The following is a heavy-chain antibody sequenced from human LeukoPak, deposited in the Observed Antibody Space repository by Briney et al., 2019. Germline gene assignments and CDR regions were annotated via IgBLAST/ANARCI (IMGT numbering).Heavy chain of an antibody. D-gene: IGHD6-19*01. CDR3: ARHPGMQWLVQPFDY. CDR1: GYSISSGYY. J-gene: IGHJ4*02. V-gene: IGHV4-38-2*01. Sequence: SETLSLTCAVSGYSISSGYYWGWIRQPPGKGLEWIGPIYHSGSTYYNPSLKSRVTISVDTSKNQFSLNLNSVTAADTAVYYCARHPGMQWLVQPFDYWGQGTLVTVSS. CDR2: IYHSGST.